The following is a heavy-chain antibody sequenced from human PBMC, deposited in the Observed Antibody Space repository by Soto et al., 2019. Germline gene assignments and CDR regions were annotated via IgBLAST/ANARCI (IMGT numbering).Heavy chain of an antibody. V-gene: IGHV4-4*02. Sequence: SETLSLTCAVSSGSISSSNWWSWVRQPPGKGLEWIGEIYHSGSTNYNPSLKSRVTISVDKSKNQFSLKLSSVTAADTAVYYCACVTGCGGWGQFFSYCGRGTLVIGSS. J-gene: IGHJ4*02. D-gene: IGHD6-19*01. CDR1: SGSISSSNW. CDR2: IYHSGST. CDR3: ACVTGCGGWGQFFSY.